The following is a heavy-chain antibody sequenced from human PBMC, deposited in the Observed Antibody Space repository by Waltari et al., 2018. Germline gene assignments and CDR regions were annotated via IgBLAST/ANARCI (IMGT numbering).Heavy chain of an antibody. V-gene: IGHV4-61*02. CDR2: IYSSASN. Sequence: QVQLQESGPGLVKPSQILSLPCTVPGAPTWSGSYYRIWIRKPAGNGLEWIVRIYSSASNNYNPSHKSRVTISVDTSKNQFSLKLSSVTAADTAVYYCAGDSTARWGTDAFDIWGQGTMVTVSS. D-gene: IGHD6-6*01. CDR1: GAPTWSGSYY. J-gene: IGHJ3*02. CDR3: AGDSTARWGTDAFDI.